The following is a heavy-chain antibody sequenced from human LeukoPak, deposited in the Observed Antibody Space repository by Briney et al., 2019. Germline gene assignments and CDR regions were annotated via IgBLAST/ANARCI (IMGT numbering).Heavy chain of an antibody. D-gene: IGHD5-24*01. CDR1: GFTFSSYS. Sequence: GGSLRLSCAASGFTFSSYSMNWVRQAPGKGLEWVSSISSSSYIYYADSVKGRFTISRDNAKNSLYLQMNSLRAEDTAVYYCALEMATIEGAFDIWGQGTMVTVSS. J-gene: IGHJ3*02. CDR2: ISSSSYI. CDR3: ALEMATIEGAFDI. V-gene: IGHV3-21*01.